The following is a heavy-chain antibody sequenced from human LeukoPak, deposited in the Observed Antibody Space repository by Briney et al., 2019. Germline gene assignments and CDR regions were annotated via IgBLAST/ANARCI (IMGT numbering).Heavy chain of an antibody. CDR1: GYSISSGYY. V-gene: IGHV4-38-2*02. J-gene: IGHJ4*02. D-gene: IGHD1-26*01. CDR3: ARAQWEQPFDY. Sequence: SETLSLTCTVAGYSISSGYYWGWIRQPPGKGPEWIGCVYHSGYTYYNPSLKSRVAISVDTPKNQFSLSLNPVTAADTAVYYCARAQWEQPFDYWGQGTLVTVSS. CDR2: VYHSGYT.